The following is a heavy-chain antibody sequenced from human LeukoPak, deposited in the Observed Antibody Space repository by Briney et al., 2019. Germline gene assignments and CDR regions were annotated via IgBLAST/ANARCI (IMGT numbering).Heavy chain of an antibody. CDR3: ARQTGSGLFILP. V-gene: IGHV4-39*01. CDR2: IYYSGNT. CDR1: GVSISSSNSY. Sequence: SETLALTCTVSGVSISSSNSYWGWVRQPPGKGLEWIGSIYYSGNTYYNASLKSQVSISIDTSKNQFSLRLTSVTAADTAVYYCARQTGSGLFILPGGQGTLVTVSS. D-gene: IGHD3/OR15-3a*01. J-gene: IGHJ4*02.